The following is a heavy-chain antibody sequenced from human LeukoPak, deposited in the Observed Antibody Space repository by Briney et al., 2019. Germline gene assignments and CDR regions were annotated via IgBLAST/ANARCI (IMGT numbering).Heavy chain of an antibody. CDR3: AKGSCGSGNYHGFDS. CDR2: ISGTGGTT. D-gene: IGHD3-10*01. J-gene: IGHJ4*02. Sequence: GGSLRLSCAASGFTFSSYGMSWVRQAPGKGLEWVSAISGTGGTTYYADSVKGRFTISRDNSKNTLYLQMNSLRAEDTAVYYCAKGSCGSGNYHGFDSWGQGTLVTVSS. CDR1: GFTFSSYG. V-gene: IGHV3-23*01.